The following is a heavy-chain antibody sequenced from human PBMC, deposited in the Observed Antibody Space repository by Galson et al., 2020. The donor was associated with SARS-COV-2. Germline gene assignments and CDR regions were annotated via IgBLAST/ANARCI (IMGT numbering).Heavy chain of an antibody. J-gene: IGHJ6*02. CDR2: MSSDGGTS. CDR1: GFTFSDYA. D-gene: IGHD6-19*01. V-gene: IGHV3-64D*06. Sequence: GESLKISCSASGFTFSDYAMHWVRQAPGKGLEYVSAMSSDGGTSFYADSLNGRSAMSRDNSKNTFYLQMTGLRIEDTALYYCLAYSSTRRNYWGQGTTVTVSS. CDR3: LAYSSTRRNY.